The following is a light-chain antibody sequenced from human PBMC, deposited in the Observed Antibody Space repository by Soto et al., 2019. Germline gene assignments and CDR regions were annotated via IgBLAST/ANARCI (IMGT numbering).Light chain of an antibody. CDR3: QQVDTSHS. CDR2: AAY. CDR1: QGVSSY. Sequence: IQVTQSPSSLSASVGDRITITCRVSQGVSSYLAWYQQKPGKAPKLLIYAAYTLQSGVPSRFSGGGSGPDFTLTISNLQPEDIATYYCQQVDTSHSFGGGTKVEIK. J-gene: IGKJ4*01. V-gene: IGKV1-9*01.